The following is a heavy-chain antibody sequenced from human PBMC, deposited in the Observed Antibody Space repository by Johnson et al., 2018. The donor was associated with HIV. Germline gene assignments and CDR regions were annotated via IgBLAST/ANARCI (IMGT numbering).Heavy chain of an antibody. CDR2: IRHDGNNK. V-gene: IGHV3-30*02. CDR3: AKPVVPDAFDI. D-gene: IGHD2-2*01. J-gene: IGHJ3*02. Sequence: QVQLVESGGGVVQPGGSRRLSCAAFGFTFSNYGMHWVRLAPGKGLEWVAFIRHDGNNKYYADSVKGRFPISRDNSKNTLALQMNSLGVEETAVYYCAKPVVPDAFDIWGQGTMVTVSS. CDR1: GFTFSNYG.